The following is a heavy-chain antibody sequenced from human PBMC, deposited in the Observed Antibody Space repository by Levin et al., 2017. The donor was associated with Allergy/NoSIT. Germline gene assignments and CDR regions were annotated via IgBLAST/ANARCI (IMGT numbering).Heavy chain of an antibody. J-gene: IGHJ5*02. CDR2: VNNDGSST. Sequence: GGSLRLSCAASGFTFSNHWMHWVRQTPGKGLVWVSRVNNDGSSTIYADSVKGRFTISRDNAKNTLYLQMNSLRAEDTAVYFCARDGLCTNGACYTGPQGSWIDPWGQGTLVIVSS. CDR3: ARDGLCTNGACYTGPQGSWIDP. V-gene: IGHV3-74*01. CDR1: GFTFSNHW. D-gene: IGHD2-8*01.